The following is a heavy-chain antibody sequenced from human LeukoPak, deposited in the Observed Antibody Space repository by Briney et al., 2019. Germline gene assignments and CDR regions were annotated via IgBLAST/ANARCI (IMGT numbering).Heavy chain of an antibody. J-gene: IGHJ4*02. CDR3: NYYDSRAGPR. CDR1: GFTFSGFA. CDR2: IRSKANSYAT. Sequence: GGSLRLSCAASGFTFSGFAMHWVRQASGKGLEWVGRIRSKANSYATEYAASVKGRFTISRDESKNTAYLQMSSLKTEDTAIYYCNYYDSRAGPRWGRGTLVTVFS. D-gene: IGHD3-22*01. V-gene: IGHV3-73*01.